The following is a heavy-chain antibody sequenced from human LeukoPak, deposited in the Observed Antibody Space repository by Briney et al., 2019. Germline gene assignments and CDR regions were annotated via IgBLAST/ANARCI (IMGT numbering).Heavy chain of an antibody. CDR1: VFTFNSYS. CDR2: ISSSGSTI. V-gene: IGHV3-48*04. J-gene: IGHJ4*02. D-gene: IGHD2-15*01. CDR3: SRVSIGGDD. Sequence: PGGSRRLSCASSVFTFNSYSLNWVGQAPRKGLEWVAYISSSGSTIYYADLVKGRFTISRDNAKNSLYLQMNRLRVEDTAVYYYSRVSIGGDDWGQATLVIVSS.